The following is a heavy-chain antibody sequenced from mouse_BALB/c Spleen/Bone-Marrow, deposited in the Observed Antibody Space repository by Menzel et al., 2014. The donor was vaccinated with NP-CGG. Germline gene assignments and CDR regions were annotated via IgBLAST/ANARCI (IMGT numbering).Heavy chain of an antibody. Sequence: QVQLKHSGAELVRPGVSVKISCKGSGYTFTDYAMHWVKQSHAKSLEWIGVISTYYGDASYNQKFKGKATMTVDKSSSTAYMELARLTSEDSAIYHCARDAMDYWGQGTSVTVSS. CDR3: ARDAMDY. V-gene: IGHV1S137*01. CDR1: GYTFTDYA. J-gene: IGHJ4*01. CDR2: ISTYYGDA.